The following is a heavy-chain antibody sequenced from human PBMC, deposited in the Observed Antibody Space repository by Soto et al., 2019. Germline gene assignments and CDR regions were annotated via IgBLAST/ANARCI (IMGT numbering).Heavy chain of an antibody. J-gene: IGHJ3*02. D-gene: IGHD3-22*01. V-gene: IGHV4-39*01. CDR3: ARVKATMIVVVITLDAFDI. Sequence: SETLSLTCTVSGGSISSSSYYWGWIRQPPGKGLEWIGSIYYSGSTYYNPSLKSQVTISVDTSKNQFSLKLSSVTAADTAVYYCARVKATMIVVVITLDAFDIWGQGTMVTVSS. CDR2: IYYSGST. CDR1: GGSISSSSYY.